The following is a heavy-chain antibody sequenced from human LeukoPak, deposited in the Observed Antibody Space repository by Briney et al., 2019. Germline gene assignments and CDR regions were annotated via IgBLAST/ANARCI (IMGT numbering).Heavy chain of an antibody. V-gene: IGHV1-46*01. J-gene: IGHJ4*02. CDR1: GYTFTSYY. CDR2: INPSGGST. D-gene: IGHD3-22*01. Sequence: ASVKVSCKASGYTFTSYYMHWVRQAPGQGLEWMGIINPSGGSTSYAQKFQGRVTMTRDTSTSTVYMELSNLRSEDTAVYYCAREHYYDSSGYYEVHFDYWGQGTLVTVSS. CDR3: AREHYYDSSGYYEVHFDY.